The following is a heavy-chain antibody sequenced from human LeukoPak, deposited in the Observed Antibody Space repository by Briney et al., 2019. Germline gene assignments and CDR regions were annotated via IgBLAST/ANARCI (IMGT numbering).Heavy chain of an antibody. CDR2: IKGDGIST. Sequence: GGSLRLSCAASGFTFSDYWIHWVRHAPGQGLVWVSRIKGDGISTNYADSVKGRFTISRDIAKNTLYLQMNSLRAEDTGVYYCAKDHYWSIDYWGRGTLVTVSS. D-gene: IGHD3-3*01. CDR3: AKDHYWSIDY. J-gene: IGHJ4*02. V-gene: IGHV3-74*01. CDR1: GFTFSDYW.